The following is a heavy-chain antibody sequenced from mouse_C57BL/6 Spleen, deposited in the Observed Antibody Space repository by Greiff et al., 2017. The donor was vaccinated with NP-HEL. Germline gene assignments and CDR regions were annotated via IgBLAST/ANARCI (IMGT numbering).Heavy chain of an antibody. Sequence: EVQLQQSGAELVRPGASVKLSCTASGFNIKDYYMHWVKQRPEQGLEWIGRIDPEDGDTEYAPKFQGKATMTADTSSNTAYLQLSSLTSEDPAVYYCNGYYGNYEEFAYWGQGTLVTVSA. CDR3: NGYYGNYEEFAY. D-gene: IGHD2-1*01. CDR1: GFNIKDYY. CDR2: IDPEDGDT. V-gene: IGHV14-1*01. J-gene: IGHJ3*01.